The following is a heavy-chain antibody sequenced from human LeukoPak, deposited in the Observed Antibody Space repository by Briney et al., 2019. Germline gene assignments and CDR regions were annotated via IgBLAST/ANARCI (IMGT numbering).Heavy chain of an antibody. D-gene: IGHD5-18*01. V-gene: IGHV3-21*01. J-gene: IGHJ4*02. CDR1: GLTFSIYS. CDR3: ARDLSYGVFDY. CDR2: ISSSSSYI. Sequence: GGSLRLACAASGLTFSIYSMNWVRPTPGKGLGWVASISSSSSYIYYADSVKGRFTISRDNAKNSLYLQMNSLRAEDTAVYYCARDLSYGVFDYWGQGTLVTVSS.